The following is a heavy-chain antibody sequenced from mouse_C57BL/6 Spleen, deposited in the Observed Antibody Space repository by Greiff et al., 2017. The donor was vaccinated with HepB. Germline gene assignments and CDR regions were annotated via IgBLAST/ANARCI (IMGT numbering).Heavy chain of an antibody. V-gene: IGHV1-69*01. J-gene: IGHJ2*01. CDR3: AREDYYGSRNYFDY. CDR1: GYTFTSYW. CDR2: IDPSDSYT. Sequence: VQLQQPGAELVMPGASVKLSCKASGYTFTSYWMHWVKQRPGQGLEWIGEIDPSDSYTNYNQKFKGKSTLTVDKSSSTAYMQLSSLTSEDSAVYYCAREDYYGSRNYFDYWGQGTTLTVSS. D-gene: IGHD1-1*01.